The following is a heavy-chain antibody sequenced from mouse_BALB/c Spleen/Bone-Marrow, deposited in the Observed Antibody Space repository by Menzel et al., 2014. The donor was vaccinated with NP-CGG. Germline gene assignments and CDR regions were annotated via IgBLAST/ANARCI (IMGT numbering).Heavy chain of an antibody. V-gene: IGHV14-3*02. D-gene: IGHD2-1*01. CDR2: IDPANGNT. J-gene: IGHJ4*01. CDR3: ARGGYYGNYYYAMDY. CDR1: GFNIKDTY. Sequence: EVKLQESGAELVKPGASVKLSCTASGFNIKDTYMHWVKQRPEQGLEWIGRIDPANGNTKYDPKFQGKATITADTSSNTAYLQLSSLTSEDTAVYYCARGGYYGNYYYAMDYWGQGTSVTVSS.